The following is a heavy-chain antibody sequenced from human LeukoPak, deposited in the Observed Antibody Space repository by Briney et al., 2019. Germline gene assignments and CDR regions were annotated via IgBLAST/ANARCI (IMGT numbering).Heavy chain of an antibody. V-gene: IGHV1-69-2*01. J-gene: IGHJ4*02. CDR3: ASLLYSSSSGFDY. D-gene: IGHD6-6*01. CDR2: VDPEDGET. Sequence: GATVKISCKVSGYTFTDYYMHWVQQAPGKGLEWMGLVDPEDGETIYAEKFQGRVTITADTSTDTAYMELSSLRSEGTAVYYCASLLYSSSSGFDYWGQGTLVTVSS. CDR1: GYTFTDYY.